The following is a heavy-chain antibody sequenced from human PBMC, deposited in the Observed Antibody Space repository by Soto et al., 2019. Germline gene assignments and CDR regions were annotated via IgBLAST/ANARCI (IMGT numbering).Heavy chain of an antibody. CDR2: IYYSGST. V-gene: IGHV4-39*01. J-gene: IGHJ4*02. CDR3: AKVDCASSGCRLIDY. Sequence: PSETLSLTRTVSGGSISSSSYYWGWIRQPPGKGLEWIGSIYYSGSTYYNPSLKSRVTISVDTSKNQFSLKLSSVTAADTAVYYCAKVDCASSGCRLIDYWGQGXLVTVSS. D-gene: IGHD2-2*01. CDR1: GGSISSSSYY.